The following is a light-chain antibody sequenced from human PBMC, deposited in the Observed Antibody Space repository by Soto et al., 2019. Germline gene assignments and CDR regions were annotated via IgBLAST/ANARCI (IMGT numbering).Light chain of an antibody. CDR2: DVS. J-gene: IGLJ1*01. Sequence: QSSLTQPASVSGSPGQSITISCTGTSSDVGGYNYVSCYQQHPGKAPNLMIYDVSNRPSGVSNRFSCSNSGNTASLTISGLQAEDEADYYCSSYTSSSTLVFGTGTKLTVL. CDR1: SSDVGGYNY. CDR3: SSYTSSSTLV. V-gene: IGLV2-14*01.